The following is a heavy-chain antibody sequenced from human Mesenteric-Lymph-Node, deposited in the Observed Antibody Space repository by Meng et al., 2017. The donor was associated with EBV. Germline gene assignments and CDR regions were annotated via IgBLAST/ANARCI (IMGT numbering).Heavy chain of an antibody. J-gene: IGHJ4*02. D-gene: IGHD6-13*01. Sequence: QRQLQESGPGLVKPSETLSLTGTVSGGSISSSSYYWGWIRQPPGKGLEWIGSIYYSGSTYYNPSLKSRVTISVDTSKNQFSLKLSSVTAADTAVYYCARHEDSSSWYDYWGQGTLVTVSS. CDR3: ARHEDSSSWYDY. CDR1: GGSISSSSYY. V-gene: IGHV4-39*01. CDR2: IYYSGST.